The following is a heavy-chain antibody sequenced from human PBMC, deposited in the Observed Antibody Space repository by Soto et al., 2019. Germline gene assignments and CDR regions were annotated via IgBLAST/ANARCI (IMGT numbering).Heavy chain of an antibody. J-gene: IGHJ3*02. CDR3: ASDRYSSGWYYTFDI. V-gene: IGHV1-24*01. Sequence: GASVKVSCKVSGYTLTELSMHWVRQDAGKGLEWMGGFDPEDGETIYAQKFQGRVTMTEDTSTDTAYMELSSLRSEDTAVYYCASDRYSSGWYYTFDIWGQGTMVTVSS. CDR2: FDPEDGET. D-gene: IGHD6-19*01. CDR1: GYTLTELS.